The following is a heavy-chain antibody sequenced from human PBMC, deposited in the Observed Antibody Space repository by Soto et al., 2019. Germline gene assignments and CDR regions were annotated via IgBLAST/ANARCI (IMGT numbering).Heavy chain of an antibody. J-gene: IGHJ4*02. CDR3: ARSLGYCSSTSCTTPFDY. CDR2: INPNSGGT. CDR1: GYTFTGYY. V-gene: IGHV1-2*04. Sequence: GASVKVSCKASGYTFTGYYMHWVRQAPGQGLEWMGWINPNSGGTNYAQKFQGWVTMTRDTSISTAYMELSRLRPDDTAVYYCARSLGYCSSTSCTTPFDYWGQGTLVTVSS. D-gene: IGHD2-2*01.